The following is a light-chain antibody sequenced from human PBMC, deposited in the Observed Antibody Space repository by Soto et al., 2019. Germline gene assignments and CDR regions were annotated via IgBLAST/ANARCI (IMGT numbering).Light chain of an antibody. CDR3: QQYNNWPLT. CDR1: QCVSIN. Sequence: EIVMTQSPATLSVSPGERATLYCRASQCVSINFAWYQQKPGQAPRLLIYGASTRATGIPARFSGSGFGTEFTLTISSLQSEDFAVYYCQQYNNWPLTFGGGTKVDIK. CDR2: GAS. J-gene: IGKJ4*01. V-gene: IGKV3-15*01.